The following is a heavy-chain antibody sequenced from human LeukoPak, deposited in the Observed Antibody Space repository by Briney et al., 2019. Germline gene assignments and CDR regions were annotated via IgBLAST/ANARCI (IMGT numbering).Heavy chain of an antibody. Sequence: GGSLRLSCRVSGITLSNYGMSWVRQAPGKGLEWVSWITGSGGAVKYTDSVKGRFTISRDNAKKSVYLQMNSLRVEDTAVYYCARNGGGLDYWGQGTLVTVSS. CDR2: ITGSGGAV. D-gene: IGHD3-16*01. J-gene: IGHJ4*02. CDR3: ARNGGGLDY. V-gene: IGHV3-48*04. CDR1: GITLSNYG.